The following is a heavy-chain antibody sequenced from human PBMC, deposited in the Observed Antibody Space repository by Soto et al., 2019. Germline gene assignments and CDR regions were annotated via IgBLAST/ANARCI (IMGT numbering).Heavy chain of an antibody. J-gene: IGHJ4*02. CDR3: AKTIRGGYSSSWYYFDY. D-gene: IGHD6-13*01. CDR1: GFTFTNYA. Sequence: EVQLLESGGDLVQPGGSLRLSCAASGFTFTNYAMTWVRQAPGKGLEWVSTISGGGSITYYADSLKGRFTISRDNSKNSLYLQISGLRAEDTAVYYCAKTIRGGYSSSWYYFDYWGQGTLVTVSS. V-gene: IGHV3-23*01. CDR2: ISGGGSIT.